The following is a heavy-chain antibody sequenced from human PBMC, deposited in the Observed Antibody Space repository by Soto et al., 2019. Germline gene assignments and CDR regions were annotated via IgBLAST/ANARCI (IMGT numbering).Heavy chain of an antibody. CDR3: ARDKGWSYYGVYYFDC. D-gene: IGHD1-26*01. CDR2: ISSSSSYI. J-gene: IGHJ4*02. Sequence: EVQLVESGGGLVKPGGSLRLSCAASGFTFSSYSMNWVRQAPGKGLEWVSSISSSSSYIYYADSVKGRFTISRDNAKNSLYLQMSGLRAADTAVYYCARDKGWSYYGVYYFDCWGQGTLVTVSS. V-gene: IGHV3-21*01. CDR1: GFTFSSYS.